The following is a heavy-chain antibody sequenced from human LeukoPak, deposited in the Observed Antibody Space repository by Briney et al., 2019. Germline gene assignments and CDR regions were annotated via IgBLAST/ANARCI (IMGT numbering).Heavy chain of an antibody. CDR3: ARVGGVDY. CDR1: GGSISSSSYY. CDR2: IYYSGST. V-gene: IGHV4-39*01. D-gene: IGHD3-16*01. J-gene: IGHJ4*02. Sequence: SETLSLTCTVSGGSISSSSYYWGWIRQPPGKGLEWIGSIYYSGSTYYNPSLKSRVTISVDTSKNQFSLKLSSVTAADTAVYYCARVGGVDYWGQGTLVTVSP.